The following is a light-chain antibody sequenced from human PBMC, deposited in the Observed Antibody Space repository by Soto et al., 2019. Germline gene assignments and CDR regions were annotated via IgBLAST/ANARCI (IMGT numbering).Light chain of an antibody. CDR2: AAS. CDR3: LLDFRYFWA. V-gene: IGKV1-6*01. CDR1: QAIRTA. Sequence: AIQLTQSPSSLYASVGDRVTITCRASQAIRTALGWYQQKPGKVPKLLIYAASILQSGVPSRFSGSGSGTDLTLTTGSLQPEDFATYYCLLDFRYFWAFGQGTKVDIK. J-gene: IGKJ1*01.